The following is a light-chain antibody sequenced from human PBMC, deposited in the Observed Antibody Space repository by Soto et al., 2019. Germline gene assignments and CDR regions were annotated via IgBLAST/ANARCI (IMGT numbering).Light chain of an antibody. V-gene: IGLV2-14*01. CDR2: EVN. Sequence: QAVLPEPASVSGSPGQSITISCTGTSSDIGAYDYVSWFQQHPGKAPKPMISEVNNRPSGVSNRFSGSKSGNTAYLTISGLQVEDEAEYFSFSFTVRRPYVFVTG. CDR3: FSFTVRRPYV. CDR1: SSDIGAYDY. J-gene: IGLJ1*01.